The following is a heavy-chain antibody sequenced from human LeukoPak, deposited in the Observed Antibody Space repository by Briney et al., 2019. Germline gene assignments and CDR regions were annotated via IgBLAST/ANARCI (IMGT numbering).Heavy chain of an antibody. CDR1: GGSISSSSYY. Sequence: SETLSLTCTVSGGSISSSSYYWGWVRQPPGKGLEWVGCIYYSGSTYYNPSLKSRVTISVDTSKNQFSLKLSSVTAADPAVYYCARGSSGYYYDWFDPWGQGTLVTVSS. J-gene: IGHJ5*02. CDR2: IYYSGST. CDR3: ARGSSGYYYDWFDP. V-gene: IGHV4-39*07. D-gene: IGHD3-22*01.